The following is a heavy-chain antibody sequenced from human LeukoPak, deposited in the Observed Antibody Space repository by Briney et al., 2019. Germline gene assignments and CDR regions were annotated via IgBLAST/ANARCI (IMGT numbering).Heavy chain of an antibody. CDR3: ARDWEGYYFDY. CDR2: TYYRSKWFR. CDR1: GDSVSANSPA. V-gene: IGHV6-1*01. J-gene: IGHJ4*02. Sequence: SQTLSLTCAISGDSVSANSPAWNWIRQSPSRGLEWLGRTYYRSKWFRDYAGSVKSRIVINPDTSKNQFSLQLNSVTPEDTAVYYCARDWEGYYFDYWGQGTLVTVSS. D-gene: IGHD1-26*01.